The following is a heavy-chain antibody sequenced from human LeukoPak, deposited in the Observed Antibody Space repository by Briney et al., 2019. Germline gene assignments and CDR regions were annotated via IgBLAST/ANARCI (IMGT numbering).Heavy chain of an antibody. CDR2: INHSGST. D-gene: IGHD2-2*01. CDR3: ARAPYCSSTSCYGGGYFDY. CDR1: GGSFSGYY. J-gene: IGHJ4*02. V-gene: IGHV4-34*01. Sequence: PSETLSLTCAVYGGSFSGYYWSWIRQPPGKGLEWIGEINHSGSTNYNPSLKSRVTISVDTSKNQFSLKLSSVTAADTAVYYCARAPYCSSTSCYGGGYFDYWGQGTLVTVSS.